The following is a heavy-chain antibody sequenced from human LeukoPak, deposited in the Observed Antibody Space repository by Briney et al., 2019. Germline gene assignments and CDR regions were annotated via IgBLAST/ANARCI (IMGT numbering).Heavy chain of an antibody. Sequence: GASVKVSCKASGGTFSSYAISWVRQAPGQGLEWMGRIIPILGIANYAQKFQGRVTITADKSTSTAYMELSSLRSEGTAVYYCARVGQQLAGLDYWGQGTLVTVSS. J-gene: IGHJ4*02. CDR1: GGTFSSYA. D-gene: IGHD6-13*01. CDR2: IIPILGIA. V-gene: IGHV1-69*04. CDR3: ARVGQQLAGLDY.